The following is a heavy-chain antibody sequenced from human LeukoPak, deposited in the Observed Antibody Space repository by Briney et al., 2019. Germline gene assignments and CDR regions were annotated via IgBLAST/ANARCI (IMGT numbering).Heavy chain of an antibody. CDR1: GFTFSSYT. V-gene: IGHV3-30*04. Sequence: GRSLGLSCAASGFTFSSYTMHWVRQAPGRGLEWVAVISYDEGFEYYADSVKGRFTISRDTSKSTLYLRMNSLRAEDTAVYYCAREGPVEMASGAFDIWGQGTIVTVSS. J-gene: IGHJ3*02. CDR2: ISYDEGFE. D-gene: IGHD5-24*01. CDR3: AREGPVEMASGAFDI.